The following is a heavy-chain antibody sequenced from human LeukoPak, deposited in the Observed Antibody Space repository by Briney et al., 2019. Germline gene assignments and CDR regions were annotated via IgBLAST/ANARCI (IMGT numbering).Heavy chain of an antibody. CDR2: ISAYNGNT. D-gene: IGHD2-2*01. V-gene: IGHV1-18*01. Sequence: ASVKVSCKASGYTFISYGISWVRQAPGQGLEWMGWISAYNGNTNYAQKLQGRVTMTTDTSTSTAYMELRSLRSDDTAVYYCARVDIVVVPAATTYYYYGMYVWGQGTTVTVSS. CDR1: GYTFISYG. J-gene: IGHJ6*02. CDR3: ARVDIVVVPAATTYYYYGMYV.